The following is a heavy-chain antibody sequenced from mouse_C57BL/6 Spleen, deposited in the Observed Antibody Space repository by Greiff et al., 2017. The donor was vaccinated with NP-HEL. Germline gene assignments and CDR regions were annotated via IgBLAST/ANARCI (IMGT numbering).Heavy chain of an antibody. J-gene: IGHJ3*01. CDR3: ARGDSSGYSAWFAY. CDR2: IDPSDSYT. V-gene: IGHV1-69*01. D-gene: IGHD3-2*02. CDR1: GYTFTSYW. Sequence: VQLQQSGAELVMPGASVKLSCKASGYTFTSYWMHWVKQRPGQGLEWIGEIDPSDSYTNYNQKFKGKSTLTVDKSSSPAYMQLSSLTSEDSAVYYWARGDSSGYSAWFAYWGQRTLVTVSA.